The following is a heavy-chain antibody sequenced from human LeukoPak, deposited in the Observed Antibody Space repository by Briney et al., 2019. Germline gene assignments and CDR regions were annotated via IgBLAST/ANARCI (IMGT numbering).Heavy chain of an antibody. Sequence: ASVKVSCKASGYTFTSYGISWVRQAPGQGLEWMGWMNPNSGNTGYAQKFQGRVTMTRNASISTAYMELSSLRSEDTAVYYCARGLLIAAAGTGYWGQGTLVTVSS. V-gene: IGHV1-8*02. CDR3: ARGLLIAAAGTGY. D-gene: IGHD6-13*01. CDR1: GYTFTSYG. CDR2: MNPNSGNT. J-gene: IGHJ4*02.